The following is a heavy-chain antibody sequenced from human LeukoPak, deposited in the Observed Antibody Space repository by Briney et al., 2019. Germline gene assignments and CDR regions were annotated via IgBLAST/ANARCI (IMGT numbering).Heavy chain of an antibody. CDR2: ISSSSKYI. CDR1: GFTFSSYS. CDR3: ARVSTVEYGMDV. V-gene: IGHV3-21*01. D-gene: IGHD4-23*01. Sequence: PGGSPRLSCAASGFTFSSYSMNWVRQAPGKGLEWVSSISSSSKYIFYADSVKGRFTISRDNAKNSLYLQMNSLRAEDTALYYCARVSTVEYGMDVWGQGTTVTVSS. J-gene: IGHJ6*02.